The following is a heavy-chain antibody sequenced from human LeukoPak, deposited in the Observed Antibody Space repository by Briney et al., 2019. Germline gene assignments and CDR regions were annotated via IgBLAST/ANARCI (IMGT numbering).Heavy chain of an antibody. V-gene: IGHV3-23*01. CDR2: ISDSGTIT. Sequence: GGSLRLSCAASGFTFSIYAISWVRQAPGKGLEWVSAISDSGTITHYADSVMGRFTFSRDNSKNTLYLQMNSLRAEDTAVYYCAKAGNGWGAFDYWGQGTLVTVSS. CDR1: GFTFSIYA. J-gene: IGHJ4*02. D-gene: IGHD4-23*01. CDR3: AKAGNGWGAFDY.